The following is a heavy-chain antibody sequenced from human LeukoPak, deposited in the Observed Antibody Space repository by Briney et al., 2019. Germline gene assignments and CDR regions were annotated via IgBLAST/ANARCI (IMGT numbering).Heavy chain of an antibody. CDR2: ISGSGGTT. J-gene: IGHJ4*02. Sequence: GGSLRLSCAASGFTFSIYAMSWVRQAPGKGLEWVSAISGSGGTTYYAHSVKDRFTISRDNSKNTLFLQMNSLRAEDTAVDYRAKSQEDDSSGYYYSNFDYWGQGTLVTVSS. CDR1: GFTFSIYA. D-gene: IGHD3-22*01. V-gene: IGHV3-23*01. CDR3: AKSQEDDSSGYYYSNFDY.